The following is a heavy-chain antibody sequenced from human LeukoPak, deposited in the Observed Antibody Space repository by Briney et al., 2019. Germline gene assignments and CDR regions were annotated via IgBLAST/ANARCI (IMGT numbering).Heavy chain of an antibody. Sequence: SETLSLTCTVSGGSISSYYWSWIRQPPEKGLEWIGYIYYSGSTSYNPSLKSRVTISVDTSKNQFSLKLSSVTAADTAVYYCARHPSGSGWIRAAFDIWGQGTMVTVSS. CDR1: GGSISSYY. CDR2: IYYSGST. CDR3: ARHPSGSGWIRAAFDI. V-gene: IGHV4-59*08. D-gene: IGHD6-19*01. J-gene: IGHJ3*02.